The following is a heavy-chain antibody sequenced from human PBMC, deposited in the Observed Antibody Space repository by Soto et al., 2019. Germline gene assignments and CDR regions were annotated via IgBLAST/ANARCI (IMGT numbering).Heavy chain of an antibody. J-gene: IGHJ4*02. D-gene: IGHD6-25*01. CDR2: GNPNGNI. CDR3: VRGSDPYNCGF. CDR1: GASVSSGLYF. Sequence: QVQLQESGPGLVEPSQTLSLTCTVSGASVSSGLYFWNWIRQLPGKGLQWLGHGNPNGNIYYNPSLQSRFTMSMDTSNNQVSLQLNSVTVADTAVYYCVRGSDPYNCGFWGQGALVTVSS. V-gene: IGHV4-31*03.